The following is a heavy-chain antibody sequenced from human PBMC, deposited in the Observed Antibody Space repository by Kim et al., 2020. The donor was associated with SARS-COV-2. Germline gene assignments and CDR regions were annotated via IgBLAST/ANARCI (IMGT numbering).Heavy chain of an antibody. CDR1: GFIFSSYS. CDR3: VRVGRSSYSMDV. CDR2: ISSSSSTI. Sequence: GGSLTLSCAASGFIFSSYSMDWVRQAPGKGLQWVSYISSSSSTIYYADSVKGRFTISRDNAENSLYLQMNSLRDEDTAVYYCVRVGRSSYSMDVWGQGTTVTVSS. V-gene: IGHV3-48*02. J-gene: IGHJ6*02. D-gene: IGHD2-15*01.